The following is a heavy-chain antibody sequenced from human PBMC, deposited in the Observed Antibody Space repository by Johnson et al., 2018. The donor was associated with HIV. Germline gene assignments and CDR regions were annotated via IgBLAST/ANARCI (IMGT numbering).Heavy chain of an antibody. V-gene: IGHV3-66*01. D-gene: IGHD1-1*01. Sequence: VQLVESGGGLVQPGGSLRLSCAASGFTFSSYAMSWVRQAPGKGLEWVSVIYSGGSTYYADSVKGRFTISRDNSKNTLYLQMNSLRAEDTAVYYCAKDRTGFDAFDVWGQGTLVSVSS. CDR3: AKDRTGFDAFDV. J-gene: IGHJ3*01. CDR2: IYSGGST. CDR1: GFTFSSYA.